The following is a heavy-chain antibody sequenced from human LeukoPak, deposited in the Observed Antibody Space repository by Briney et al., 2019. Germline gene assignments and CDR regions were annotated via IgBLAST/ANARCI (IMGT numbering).Heavy chain of an antibody. D-gene: IGHD2-2*02. CDR3: AKWRYCSSTSCYNSGYWFDP. J-gene: IGHJ5*02. CDR2: ITTSSSTI. Sequence: GGSLRLSCAASGFTFSSYWMSWVRQAPGKGLEWVSYITTSSSTIYYADSVKGRFTISRDNAKNTLYLQMNSLRAEDTAVYYCAKWRYCSSTSCYNSGYWFDPWGQGTLVTVSS. V-gene: IGHV3-48*04. CDR1: GFTFSSYW.